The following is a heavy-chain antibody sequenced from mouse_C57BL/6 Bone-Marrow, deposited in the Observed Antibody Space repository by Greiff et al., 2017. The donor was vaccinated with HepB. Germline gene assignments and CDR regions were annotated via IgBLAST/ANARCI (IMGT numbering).Heavy chain of an antibody. D-gene: IGHD3-2*02. V-gene: IGHV10-3*01. Sequence: EVQLVESGGGLVQPKGSLKLSCAASGFTFNTYAMHWVRQAPGKCLEWVARIRSKSSNHATYYANSVKDRFTISRDNSQSMLYLQMNKLKTEDTAVYYCVRDGGGDSSGQFAYWGQGTLVTVSA. CDR1: GFTFNTYA. J-gene: IGHJ3*01. CDR3: VRDGGGDSSGQFAY. CDR2: IRSKSSNHAT.